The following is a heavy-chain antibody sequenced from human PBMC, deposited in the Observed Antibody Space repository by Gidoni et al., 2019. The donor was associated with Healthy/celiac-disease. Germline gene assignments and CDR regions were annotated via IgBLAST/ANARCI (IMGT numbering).Heavy chain of an antibody. CDR2: IIPIFGTA. V-gene: IGHV1-69*01. J-gene: IGHJ6*02. CDR3: ASRQDGMDV. Sequence: QVQLVQSGAEVKKPGSSVKVACKASGGTFSSYAFSWLRQAPGQGLEWVGGIIPIFGTANYAQKFQGRVTITADESTSTAYMELSSLRSEDTAVYYCASRQDGMDVCGQGTTVTVSS. CDR1: GGTFSSYA.